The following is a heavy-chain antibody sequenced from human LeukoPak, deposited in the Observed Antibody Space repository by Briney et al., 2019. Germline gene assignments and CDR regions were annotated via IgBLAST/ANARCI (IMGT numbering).Heavy chain of an antibody. V-gene: IGHV3-21*01. J-gene: IGHJ4*02. CDR2: ISSDSRYI. CDR3: ARDGLGGYDY. D-gene: IGHD3-10*01. CDR1: GFPFSTYT. Sequence: PGGSLRLSCAASGFPFSTYTINWVRQAPGKGPEWVASISSDSRYIYYADSVKGRFTVSRDNAKTSVYLQMSSLRGEDTAVYYCARDGLGGYDYWGQGTLVTVSS.